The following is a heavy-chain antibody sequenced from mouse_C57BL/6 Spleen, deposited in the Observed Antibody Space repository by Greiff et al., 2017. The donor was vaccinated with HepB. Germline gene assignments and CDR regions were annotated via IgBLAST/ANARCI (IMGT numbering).Heavy chain of an antibody. J-gene: IGHJ2*01. CDR2: ISDGGSYT. V-gene: IGHV5-4*03. CDR1: GFTFSSYA. Sequence: DVMLVESGGGLVKPGGSLKLSCAASGFTFSSYAMSWVRQTPEKRLEWVATISDGGSYTYYPDNVKGRFTISRDNAKNNLYLQMSHLKSEDTAMYYCARGGGLLRGYYFDYWGQGTTLTVSS. CDR3: ARGGGLLRGYYFDY. D-gene: IGHD2-3*01.